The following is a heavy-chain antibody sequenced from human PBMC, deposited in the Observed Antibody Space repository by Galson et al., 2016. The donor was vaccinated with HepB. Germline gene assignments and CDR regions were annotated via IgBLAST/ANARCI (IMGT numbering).Heavy chain of an antibody. J-gene: IGHJ4*02. V-gene: IGHV3-48*01. CDR1: KFTFSTYT. D-gene: IGHD2-21*02. CDR2: ISSDSGTI. CDR3: ARGCGGDCYSVSGY. Sequence: SLRLSCAASKFTFSTYTMNWVRQAPGKGLEWVSYISSDSGTIYYADSVKGRFTISRDNAKNSLYLQMTSLRVEDTAVYYCARGCGGDCYSVSGYWGQGTLVTVSP.